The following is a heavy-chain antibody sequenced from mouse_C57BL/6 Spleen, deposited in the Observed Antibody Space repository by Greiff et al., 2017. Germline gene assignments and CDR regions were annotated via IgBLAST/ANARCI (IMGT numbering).Heavy chain of an antibody. V-gene: IGHV1-82*01. Sequence: VQGVESGPGLVKPGASVKISCKASGYAFSSSWLNWVKRRPGKGLEWIGRIYPGDGDTNYNGKFKGKATLTADKSSSTAYMQLSSLTSVDSAVYFCARGASKGSAMDYWCQGSSVTVSS. CDR2: IYPGDGDT. CDR1: GYAFSSSW. J-gene: IGHJ4*01. CDR3: ARGASKGSAMDY. D-gene: IGHD1-3*01.